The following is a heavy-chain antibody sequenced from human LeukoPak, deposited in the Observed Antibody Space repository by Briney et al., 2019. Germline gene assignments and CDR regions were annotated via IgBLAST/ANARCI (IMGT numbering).Heavy chain of an antibody. Sequence: PSETLSLTCTVSGGSISSGDYYWSWIRQPPGKGLEWIGYIYYSGSTYYNPSLKSRVTISVDTSKNQSSLKLSSVTAADTAVYYCARETRASWLQPNPHFDYWGQGTLVTASS. J-gene: IGHJ4*02. CDR2: IYYSGST. CDR1: GGSISSGDYY. D-gene: IGHD5-24*01. CDR3: ARETRASWLQPNPHFDY. V-gene: IGHV4-30-4*01.